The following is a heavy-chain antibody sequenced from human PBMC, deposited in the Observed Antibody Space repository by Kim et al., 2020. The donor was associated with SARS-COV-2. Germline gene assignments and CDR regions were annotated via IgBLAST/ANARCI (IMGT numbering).Heavy chain of an antibody. CDR1: GYTFTSYA. CDR2: INTNTGNP. J-gene: IGHJ6*02. D-gene: IGHD4-17*01. V-gene: IGHV7-4-1*02. CDR3: ARRYSDYGDYEAYYYYGMDV. Sequence: ASVKVSCKASGYTFTSYAMNWVRQAPGQGLEWMGWINTNTGNPTYAQGFTGRFVFSLDTSVSTAYLQISSLKAEDTAVYYCARRYSDYGDYEAYYYYGMDVWGQGTTVTVSS.